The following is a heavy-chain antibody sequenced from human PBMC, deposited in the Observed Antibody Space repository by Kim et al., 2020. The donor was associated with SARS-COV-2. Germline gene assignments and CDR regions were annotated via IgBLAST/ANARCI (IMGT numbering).Heavy chain of an antibody. CDR3: AKNDH. Sequence: GGQAFYADSVKGRFTISRGNSRNTLYLQMNSLRAEDTAMYFCAKNDHWGQGILVTISS. V-gene: IGHV3-23*01. J-gene: IGHJ5*02. CDR2: GGQA.